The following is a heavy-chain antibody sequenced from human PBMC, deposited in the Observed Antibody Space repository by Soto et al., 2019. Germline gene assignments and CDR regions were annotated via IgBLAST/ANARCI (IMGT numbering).Heavy chain of an antibody. D-gene: IGHD1-1*01. CDR1: GITFSAYD. J-gene: IGHJ5*02. CDR3: AKVATTGYKWFDA. V-gene: IGHV3-30*18. Sequence: QVHLVESGGGVVQPGRSLRLSCTASGITFSAYDMHWVRQAPGKGLEWVALISFDGSKKYYGDSVKGRFTISRDNSNNEVILQMSSLRPEDTSVYYCAKVATTGYKWFDAWGQGTLVTVSS. CDR2: ISFDGSKK.